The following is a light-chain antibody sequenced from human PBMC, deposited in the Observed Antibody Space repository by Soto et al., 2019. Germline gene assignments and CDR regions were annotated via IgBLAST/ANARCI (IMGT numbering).Light chain of an antibody. J-gene: IGKJ1*01. V-gene: IGKV3D-15*01. CDR1: QSVSSN. CDR2: GAS. CDR3: QQYNNWPPWT. Sequence: EIVMTQSPATLSVSPGERATLSCRASQSVSSNLAWYQQKPGQAPRLLIYGASNRATGIPARFSGSGSGTDFTLTISSLQSEDFAVYYCQQYNNWPPWTFGQGTQVEIK.